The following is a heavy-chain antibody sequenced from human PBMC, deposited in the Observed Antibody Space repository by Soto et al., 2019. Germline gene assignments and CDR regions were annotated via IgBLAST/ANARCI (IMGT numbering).Heavy chain of an antibody. Sequence: GGSLRLSCAASGFTFSSYAMHWVRQAPGKGLEWVAVISYDGSNKYYADSVKGRFTISRDNSKNTLYLQMNSLRAEDTAVYYCARDNSGSYNWFDPWGQGTLVTVSS. CDR1: GFTFSSYA. CDR2: ISYDGSNK. D-gene: IGHD1-26*01. CDR3: ARDNSGSYNWFDP. V-gene: IGHV3-30-3*01. J-gene: IGHJ5*02.